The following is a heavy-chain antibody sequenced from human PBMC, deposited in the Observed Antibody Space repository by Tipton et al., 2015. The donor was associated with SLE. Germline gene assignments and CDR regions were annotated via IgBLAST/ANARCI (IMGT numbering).Heavy chain of an antibody. D-gene: IGHD2-15*01. CDR2: ISYDGSNK. V-gene: IGHV3-30*04. CDR1: GFTFSGYA. Sequence: SLRLSCAASGFTFSGYAMHWVRQAPGKGLEWVAVISYDGSNKYYADSVKGRFTISRDNSKNTLYLQMNSLRAEDTAVYYCARERGYCSGGSCYPIVDVWGQGTTVTVSS. CDR3: ARERGYCSGGSCYPIVDV. J-gene: IGHJ6*02.